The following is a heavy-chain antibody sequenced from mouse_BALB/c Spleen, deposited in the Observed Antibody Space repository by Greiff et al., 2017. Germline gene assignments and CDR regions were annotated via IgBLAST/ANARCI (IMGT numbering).Heavy chain of an antibody. Sequence: EVQLQQSGPGLVKPSQSLSLTCTVTGYSITSDYAWNWIRQFPGNKLEWMGYISYSGSTSYNPSLKSRISITRDTSKNQFFLQLNSVTTEDTATYYCATGRWHYWGQGTTLTVSS. J-gene: IGHJ2*01. CDR3: ATGRWHY. CDR1: GYSITSDYA. D-gene: IGHD2-3*01. CDR2: ISYSGST. V-gene: IGHV3-2*02.